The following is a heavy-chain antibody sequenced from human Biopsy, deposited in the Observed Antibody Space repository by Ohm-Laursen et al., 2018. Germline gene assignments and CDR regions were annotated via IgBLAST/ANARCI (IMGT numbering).Heavy chain of an antibody. CDR3: ARATNSTGWPYYYFYGMDV. Sequence: GTLSLTCSVSGGSISSDYWSWIRQPPRKGLEWIGYISSRGSTNYNPSLKSRVTISVDTSKNQFSLRLNSVTAADTAVYYCARATNSTGWPYYYFYGMDVWGQGTTVTVSS. V-gene: IGHV4-59*01. CDR1: GGSISSDY. J-gene: IGHJ6*02. D-gene: IGHD2/OR15-2a*01. CDR2: ISSRGST.